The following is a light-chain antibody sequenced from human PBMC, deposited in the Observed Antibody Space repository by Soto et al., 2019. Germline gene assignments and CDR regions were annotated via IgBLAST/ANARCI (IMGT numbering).Light chain of an antibody. CDR1: SSDVGRYNL. Sequence: QSALTQPASVSGSPGQSITISCTGSSSDVGRYNLVSWYQHHPGKAPKLMIYEGSKRPSGVSNRLSGSKSGSTASLTISGLQAEDEADYYCSSYAGTTTIVVFGGGTKVTVL. CDR2: EGS. CDR3: SSYAGTTTIVV. V-gene: IGLV2-23*01. J-gene: IGLJ2*01.